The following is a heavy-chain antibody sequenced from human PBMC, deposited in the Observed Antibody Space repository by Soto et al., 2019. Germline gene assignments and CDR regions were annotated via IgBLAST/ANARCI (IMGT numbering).Heavy chain of an antibody. CDR2: IYYSGTI. CDR1: GASVSSGTYY. J-gene: IGHJ4*02. V-gene: IGHV4-61*01. CDR3: ARDLDY. Sequence: SETLSLTCIVSGASVSSGTYYWSWIRQPPGKGLEWIGYIYYSGTINYNPSLKSRVTVSVDTSKNQFSLRLSSVTAADTAVYYCARDLDYWGQGTLVTVSP.